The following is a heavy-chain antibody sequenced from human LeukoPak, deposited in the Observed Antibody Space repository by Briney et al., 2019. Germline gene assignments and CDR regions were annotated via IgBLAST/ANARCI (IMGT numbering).Heavy chain of an antibody. CDR1: GESFSAYY. V-gene: IGHV4-34*01. CDR3: ARGLITIFGVVDY. D-gene: IGHD3-3*01. J-gene: IGHJ4*02. CDR2: INHDGTT. Sequence: SETLSLTCAVSGESFSAYYWTWIRQPPGKGPEWVGEINHDGTTNYNPSLESRVTMSVDTSKNQFSLKLSSVTAADTAMYYCARGLITIFGVVDYWGQGALVTVSS.